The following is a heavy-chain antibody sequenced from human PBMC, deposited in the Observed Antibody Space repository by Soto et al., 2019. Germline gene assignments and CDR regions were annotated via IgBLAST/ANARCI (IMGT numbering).Heavy chain of an antibody. CDR2: IYYSGST. V-gene: IGHV4-31*03. Sequence: SETLSLTCTVSGGSISSGGYYWSWIRQHPGKGLEWIGYIYYSGSTYYNPSLKSRVTISVDTSKNQFSLKLSSVTAADTAVYYCAREYLVATPRNHYFDYWGQGTLVTVSS. D-gene: IGHD5-12*01. CDR3: AREYLVATPRNHYFDY. J-gene: IGHJ4*02. CDR1: GGSISSGGYY.